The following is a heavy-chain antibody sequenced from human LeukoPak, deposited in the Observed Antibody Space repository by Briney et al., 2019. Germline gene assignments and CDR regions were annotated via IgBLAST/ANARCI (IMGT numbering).Heavy chain of an antibody. CDR1: GFIFNNYW. V-gene: IGHV3-7*03. J-gene: IGHJ3*01. Sequence: GGSLRLSCAASGFIFNNYWMNRVRQAPGKGLEWVASIKEDGREKLYVESLEGRLTIARDNAKESLHLQMRNLRVEDTAVYYCTRALGHSVLAFDVWGQGTVVIVS. CDR3: TRALGHSVLAFDV. D-gene: IGHD3-16*01. CDR2: IKEDGREK.